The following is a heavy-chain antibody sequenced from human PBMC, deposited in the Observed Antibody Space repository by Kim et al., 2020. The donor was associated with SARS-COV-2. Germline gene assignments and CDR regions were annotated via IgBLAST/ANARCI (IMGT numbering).Heavy chain of an antibody. J-gene: IGHJ4*02. D-gene: IGHD6-19*01. CDR2: ISSSGSYI. Sequence: GGSLRLSCAASGFTFSSYSMNWVRQAPGKGLEWISSISSSGSYIYYADSMKGRFTISRDNARASLYLQMNSLRAEDTAVYYFARVLISGWSYFDYWGQGTLVTVSS. CDR1: GFTFSSYS. V-gene: IGHV3-21*01. CDR3: ARVLISGWSYFDY.